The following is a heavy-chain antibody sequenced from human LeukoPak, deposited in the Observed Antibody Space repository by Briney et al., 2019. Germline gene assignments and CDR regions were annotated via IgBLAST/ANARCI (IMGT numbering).Heavy chain of an antibody. D-gene: IGHD2-2*03. J-gene: IGHJ4*02. CDR1: GFTFSSYG. Sequence: HPGGSPRLSCAASGFTFSSYGMHWVRQAPGKGLECVAVISYDGSNKYYADSVKGRFTISRDNSKNTLYLQMNSLRDEDTAVYYCAKHGYCSGTNCFFDYWGQGTLVTVSS. CDR3: AKHGYCSGTNCFFDY. CDR2: ISYDGSNK. V-gene: IGHV3-30*18.